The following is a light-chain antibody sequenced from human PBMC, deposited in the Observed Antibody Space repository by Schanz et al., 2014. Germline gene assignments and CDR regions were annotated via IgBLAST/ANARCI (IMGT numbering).Light chain of an antibody. J-gene: IGLJ1*01. CDR2: DDN. CDR3: QVWDGSTDQV. Sequence: SSELTQPPSVSVAPGQTARITCGGNDIKTKSVHWYQQKPGQAPVLVVSDDNDRPSGIPERISGSNSGNTATLTISRVEAGDEADYYCQVWDGSTDQVFGTGTKVTVL. V-gene: IGLV3-21*02. CDR1: DIKTKS.